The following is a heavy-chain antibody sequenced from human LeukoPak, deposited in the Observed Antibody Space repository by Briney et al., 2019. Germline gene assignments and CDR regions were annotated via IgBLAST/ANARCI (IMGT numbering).Heavy chain of an antibody. CDR2: ISTYNGNT. CDR1: GYNFTTFG. CDR3: ARERGRGFDL. D-gene: IGHD3-16*01. J-gene: IGHJ5*02. Sequence: ASVKVSCKGSGYNFTTFGLNWVRQAPGLGLEWMGWISTYNGNTHSPQKFEGRVTMTTHTSTSTAYMELRSLTSDDTAVYYCARERGRGFDLWGQGTLVTVSS. V-gene: IGHV1-18*01.